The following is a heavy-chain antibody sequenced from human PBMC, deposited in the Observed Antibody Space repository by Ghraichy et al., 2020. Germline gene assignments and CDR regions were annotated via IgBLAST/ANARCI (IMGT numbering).Heavy chain of an antibody. D-gene: IGHD3-22*01. CDR1: GFTFNSYS. V-gene: IGHV3-48*02. CDR3: ARATYYYDSSGYLH. Sequence: GGSLRLSCAASGFTFNSYSMNWVRQAPGKGLEWVSYITSTSTTIYYADSVKGRFTISRDNAKNSLYLQMNSLRDEDTAVYYCARATYYYDSSGYLHWGQGTLVTVSS. CDR2: ITSTSTTI. J-gene: IGHJ4*02.